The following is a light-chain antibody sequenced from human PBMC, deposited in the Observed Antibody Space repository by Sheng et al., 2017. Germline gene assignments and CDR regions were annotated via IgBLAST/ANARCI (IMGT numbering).Light chain of an antibody. J-gene: IGKJ1*01. CDR3: QQYSSSPPWT. V-gene: IGKV3-15*01. CDR1: QSVSSN. Sequence: EIVMTQSPATLSVSPGERATLSCRASQSVSSNLAWYQHKPGQAPRLLIYGASTRVTGIPARFSGSGSGTEFTLTIRRLEPEDFAVYYCQQYSSSPPWTFGQGTKVEMK. CDR2: GAS.